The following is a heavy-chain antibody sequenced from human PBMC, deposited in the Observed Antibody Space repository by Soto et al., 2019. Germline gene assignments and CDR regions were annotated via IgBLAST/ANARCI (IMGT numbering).Heavy chain of an antibody. J-gene: IGHJ3*01. CDR1: GASIGGSSYY. D-gene: IGHD6-6*01. V-gene: IGHV4-39*02. CDR3: ARGVVQAV. CDR2: IYHSGRT. Sequence: SETLSLTCTVSGASIGGSSYYWVWIRQPPGKGLEWIANIYHSGRTHYNPPLKSRLTISVDTSKNHFSLKLTSVTAADMAVYYCARGVVQAVWGQGKMVT.